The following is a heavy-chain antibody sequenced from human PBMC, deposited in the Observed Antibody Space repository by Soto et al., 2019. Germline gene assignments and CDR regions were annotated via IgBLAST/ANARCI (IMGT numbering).Heavy chain of an antibody. J-gene: IGHJ4*02. CDR3: ARHPSLEYGDYYFDY. CDR2: IYYSGST. Sequence: SETLSLTCTVSGGSISSYYWSWIRQPPGKGLEWIGYIYYSGSTNYNPSLKSRVTISVDTSKNQFSLKLSSVTAADTAVYYCARHPSLEYGDYYFDYWGLGTLVTVSS. V-gene: IGHV4-59*08. CDR1: GGSISSYY. D-gene: IGHD4-17*01.